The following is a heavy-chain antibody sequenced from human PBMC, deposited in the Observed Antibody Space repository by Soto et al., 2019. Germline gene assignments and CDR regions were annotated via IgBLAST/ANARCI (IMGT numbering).Heavy chain of an antibody. CDR3: AKTANGWFSAFDI. CDR1: GFTFSSYA. J-gene: IGHJ3*02. D-gene: IGHD6-19*01. CDR2: ISGSGGTT. Sequence: EVQLLESGGGLVQPGGSLRLSCAASGFTFSSYAMSWVRQAPGKGLEWVSAISGSGGTTYYADSVKGRFTFSRDNSKTTLYLQMNSLRAEDTAVSYCAKTANGWFSAFDIWGQGTMVTVSS. V-gene: IGHV3-23*01.